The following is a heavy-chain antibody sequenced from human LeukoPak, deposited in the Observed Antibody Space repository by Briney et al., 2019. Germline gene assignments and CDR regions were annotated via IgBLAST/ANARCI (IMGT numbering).Heavy chain of an antibody. D-gene: IGHD1-26*01. V-gene: IGHV4-4*07. CDR1: GGTISSYA. CDR3: ASSYSGSHPIFDY. Sequence: SETLSLTCTVSGGTISSYAWSWIRQPAGKGLEWIGRICTSGSTNYNPSLKSRVTMSVDTSKNQYSLKLSSVPAAAPAVYYCASSYSGSHPIFDYWGQGTLVTVSS. CDR2: ICTSGST. J-gene: IGHJ4*02.